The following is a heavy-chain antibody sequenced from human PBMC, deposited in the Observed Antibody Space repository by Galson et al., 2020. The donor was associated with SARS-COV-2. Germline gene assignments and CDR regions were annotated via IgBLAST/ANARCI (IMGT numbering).Heavy chain of an antibody. CDR2: IYYSGST. Sequence: SETLSLTCTVSGGSISSGDYYWSWIRQPPGKGLEWIGYIYYSGSTYYNPSLKSRVTISVDTSKNQFSLKLSSVTAADTAVYYCARSPGGDYGISDAFDIWGQGTMVTVSS. D-gene: IGHD4-17*01. J-gene: IGHJ3*02. CDR3: ARSPGGDYGISDAFDI. CDR1: GGSISSGDYY. V-gene: IGHV4-30-4*01.